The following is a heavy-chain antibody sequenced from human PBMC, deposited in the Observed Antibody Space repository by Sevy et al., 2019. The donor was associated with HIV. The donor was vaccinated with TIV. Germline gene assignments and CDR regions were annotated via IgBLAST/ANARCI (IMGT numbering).Heavy chain of an antibody. V-gene: IGHV4-4*07. Sequence: SETLSLTCTVSGGSISSYYWSWIRQPAGKGLEWIGRIYTSGSTNYNPSLKSRVTMSVDTSKNQFSLKLGSVTAADTAGYYCAMTEYSDQWDYWGQGTLVTVSS. J-gene: IGHJ4*02. CDR1: GGSISSYY. CDR2: IYTSGST. CDR3: AMTEYSDQWDY. D-gene: IGHD6-6*01.